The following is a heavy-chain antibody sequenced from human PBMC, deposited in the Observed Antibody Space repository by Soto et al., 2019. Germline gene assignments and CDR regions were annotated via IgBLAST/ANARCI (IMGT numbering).Heavy chain of an antibody. V-gene: IGHV4-30-2*01. D-gene: IGHD4-17*01. CDR3: ARAHYGDYGYGMDV. J-gene: IGHJ6*02. CDR1: GGSISSGGYS. CDR2: IYHSGTT. Sequence: QLQLQESGSGLVKPSQTLSLTCAVSGGSISSGGYSWSWIRQPPGKGLEWIGYIYHSGTTSYNPPLNRRVTISVDRSKNQFSLQLSSVTAADTAVYYCARAHYGDYGYGMDVWGQGTTVTVSS.